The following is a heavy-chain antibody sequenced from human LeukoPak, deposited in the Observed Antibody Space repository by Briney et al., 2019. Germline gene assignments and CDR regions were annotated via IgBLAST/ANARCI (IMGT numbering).Heavy chain of an antibody. CDR1: GGTFSSYA. V-gene: IGHV1-69*05. Sequence: ASVKVSCKASGGTFSSYAISWVRQAPGQGLEWMGRIIPIFGTANYAQKFQGRVTITTDESTSTAYMELSSLRSEDTAVYYCARGHFDWLFPDYWGQGTLVTVSS. CDR2: IIPIFGTA. D-gene: IGHD3-9*01. J-gene: IGHJ4*02. CDR3: ARGHFDWLFPDY.